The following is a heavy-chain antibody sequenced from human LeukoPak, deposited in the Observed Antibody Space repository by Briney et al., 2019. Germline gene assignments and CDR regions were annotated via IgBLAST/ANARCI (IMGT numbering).Heavy chain of an antibody. Sequence: GASVKVSCKASGGTFSSYAISWVRQAPGQGLEWMGRIIPIFGTANYAQKFQGRVTITTDESTSTAYMELSSLRSEDTAVYYCAREDTAMAYYYYMDVWGKGTTVTVSS. D-gene: IGHD5-18*01. CDR1: GGTFSSYA. CDR2: IIPIFGTA. V-gene: IGHV1-69*05. J-gene: IGHJ6*03. CDR3: AREDTAMAYYYYMDV.